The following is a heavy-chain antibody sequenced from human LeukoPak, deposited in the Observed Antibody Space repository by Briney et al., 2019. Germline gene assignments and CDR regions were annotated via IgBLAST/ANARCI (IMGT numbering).Heavy chain of an antibody. D-gene: IGHD3-22*01. CDR3: AKADYDRSGYSFAPIFQH. V-gene: IGHV3-23*01. J-gene: IGHJ1*01. Sequence: GGSLRLSCAASGFTFSSYAMTWVRQAPGKGLEWVSGISGSGGTTYYADSVKGRFTTSRDNSKNTLYLQMNSLRAEDTAVYYCAKADYDRSGYSFAPIFQHWGQGTLVTVSS. CDR2: ISGSGGTT. CDR1: GFTFSSYA.